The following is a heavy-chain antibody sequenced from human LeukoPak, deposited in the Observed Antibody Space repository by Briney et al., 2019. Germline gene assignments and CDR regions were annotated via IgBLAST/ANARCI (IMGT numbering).Heavy chain of an antibody. D-gene: IGHD6-13*01. Sequence: GGSLRLSCAASGFTFSDYYMSWIRQTPGKGLEWVSYISSSGSTIYYADSVKGRFTISRDNAKNSLYLQMNSLRAEDTAVYYCARVGVVSSSSPILYGMDVWGQGTTVTVSS. J-gene: IGHJ6*02. CDR2: ISSSGSTI. V-gene: IGHV3-11*01. CDR1: GFTFSDYY. CDR3: ARVGVVSSSSPILYGMDV.